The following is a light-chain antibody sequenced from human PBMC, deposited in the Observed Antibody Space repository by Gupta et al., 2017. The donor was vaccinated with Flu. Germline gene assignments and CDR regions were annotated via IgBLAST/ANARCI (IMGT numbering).Light chain of an antibody. CDR1: QSVSSCY. Sequence: ERATLSCRASQSVSSCYLAWYQQKPGQAPRLLIYGASSRATGIPDRVSGSGSGTDFTLTISRLEPEDFAVYYCQQYGSSPQTFGPGTKVEIK. CDR3: QQYGSSPQT. V-gene: IGKV3-20*01. CDR2: GAS. J-gene: IGKJ3*01.